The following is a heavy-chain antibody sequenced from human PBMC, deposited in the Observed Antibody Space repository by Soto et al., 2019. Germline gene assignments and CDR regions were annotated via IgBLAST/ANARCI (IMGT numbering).Heavy chain of an antibody. Sequence: ASVKVSCKVSGYTLTELSMHWVRQAPGKGLEWMGGFDPEDGETIYAQKFQGRVTMTEDTSTDTAYMELSSLRSEDTAVYYCATGYCSGGSCYLPDTGYWGQGTLVTVSS. J-gene: IGHJ4*02. CDR3: ATGYCSGGSCYLPDTGY. V-gene: IGHV1-24*01. D-gene: IGHD2-15*01. CDR2: FDPEDGET. CDR1: GYTLTELS.